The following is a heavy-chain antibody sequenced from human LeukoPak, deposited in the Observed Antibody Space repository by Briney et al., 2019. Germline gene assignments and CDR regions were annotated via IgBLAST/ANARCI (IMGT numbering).Heavy chain of an antibody. CDR1: GGTFSSYT. D-gene: IGHD3-16*01. J-gene: IGHJ4*02. Sequence: SVKVSXKASGGTFSSYTISWVRQAPGQGLEWMGRIIPILGIANYAQKLQGRVTMTTDTSTSTAYMELRSLRSDDTAVYYCARDYAPIDYWGQGTLVTVSS. CDR2: IIPILGIA. CDR3: ARDYAPIDY. V-gene: IGHV1-69*04.